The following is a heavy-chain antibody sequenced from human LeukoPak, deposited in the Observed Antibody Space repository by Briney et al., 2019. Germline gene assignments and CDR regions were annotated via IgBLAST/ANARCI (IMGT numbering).Heavy chain of an antibody. CDR3: AINSSGWYSDPFDI. V-gene: IGHV4-34*01. J-gene: IGHJ3*02. D-gene: IGHD6-19*01. Sequence: SETLSLTCAVYGGSFSGYYWSWIRQPPGKGLEWIGEINHSGSTNYNPSLKSRVTISVDTSKNQFSLKLSSVTAADTAVYYCAINSSGWYSDPFDIWGQGTMVTVSS. CDR2: INHSGST. CDR1: GGSFSGYY.